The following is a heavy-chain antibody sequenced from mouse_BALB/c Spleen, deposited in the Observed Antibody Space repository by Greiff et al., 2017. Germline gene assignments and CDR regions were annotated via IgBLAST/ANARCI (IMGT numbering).Heavy chain of an antibody. J-gene: IGHJ4*01. CDR2: IRLKSDNYAT. V-gene: IGHV6-3*01. CDR1: GFTFSSYW. CDR3: TGQYYAMDY. Sequence: EVMLVESGGGLVQPGGSMKLSCVASGFTFSSYWMSWVRQSPEKGLEWVAEIRLKSDNYATHYAESVKGKFTISRDDSKSRLYLQMNSLRAADTGIYYCTGQYYAMDYWGQGTSVTVSA.